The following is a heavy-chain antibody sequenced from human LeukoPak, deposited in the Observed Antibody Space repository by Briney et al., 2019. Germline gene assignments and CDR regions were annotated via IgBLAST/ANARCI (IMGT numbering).Heavy chain of an antibody. CDR3: AKSGNSAWFYFDY. CDR1: GFTFNNYA. CDR2: ISGSGANT. D-gene: IGHD6-19*01. V-gene: IGHV3-23*01. Sequence: GGSLRLSCAASGFTFNNYAMSWVRQAPGKGLEWVSGISGSGANTYPADSVKGRFTISRDNSRNTLYLQVNSLRAEDTAVYYCAKSGNSAWFYFDYWGQGILVTVSS. J-gene: IGHJ4*02.